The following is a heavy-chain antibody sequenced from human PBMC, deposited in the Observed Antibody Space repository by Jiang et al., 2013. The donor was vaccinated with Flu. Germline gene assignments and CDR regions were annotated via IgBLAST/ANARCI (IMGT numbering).Heavy chain of an antibody. CDR2: IDWDDDK. CDR1: GFSLSTSGMC. V-gene: IGHV2-70*11. Sequence: TLTLTCTFSGFSLSTSGMCVSWIRQPPGKALEWLARIDWDDDKYYSTSLKTRLTISKDTSKNQVVLTMTNMDPVDTATYYCARNYYGSGSYYQNYYYYGMDVWGQGTTVTVSS. J-gene: IGHJ6*02. CDR3: ARNYYGSGSYYQNYYYYGMDV. D-gene: IGHD3-10*01.